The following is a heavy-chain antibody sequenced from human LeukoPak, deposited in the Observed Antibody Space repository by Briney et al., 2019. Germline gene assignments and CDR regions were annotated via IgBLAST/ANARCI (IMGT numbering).Heavy chain of an antibody. CDR3: ASSPAYSSSWEAIDN. CDR1: GFTFSNYD. V-gene: IGHV3-13*01. J-gene: IGHJ4*02. Sequence: WGSLRLSWAAPGFTFSNYDMHLVRQAAGKGLEWVSGIGTAVDTYYPGSVKGRFTISRENAKNSLYLQMNSLSAGDTAVYFCASSPAYSSSWEAIDNWAQGTLVTVSS. CDR2: IGTAVDT. D-gene: IGHD6-13*01.